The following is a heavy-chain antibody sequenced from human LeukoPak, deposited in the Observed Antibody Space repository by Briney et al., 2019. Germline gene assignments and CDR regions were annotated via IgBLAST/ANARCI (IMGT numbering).Heavy chain of an antibody. V-gene: IGHV3-11*04. CDR3: TRDPRHFDS. D-gene: IGHD6-6*01. Sequence: GGSLRLSCAASGFTFSDSYMTWVRQAPGKGVEWVAYISGSGHDINYSDSVKGRFTISWDNAKNSLYLQMSSLRVEDTAVYYCTRDPRHFDSCGQGTLVTVSS. J-gene: IGHJ5*01. CDR1: GFTFSDSY. CDR2: ISGSGHDI.